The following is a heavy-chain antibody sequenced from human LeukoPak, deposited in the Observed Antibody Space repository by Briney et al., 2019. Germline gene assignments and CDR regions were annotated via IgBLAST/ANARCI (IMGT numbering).Heavy chain of an antibody. J-gene: IGHJ4*02. CDR1: GFSVSSHW. D-gene: IGHD6-19*01. CDR3: AREDIAVAGTVD. Sequence: GGSLRLSCATSGFSVSSHWMSWVRQAPGKGLEWLANIKQDGGEKHYVDSVKGRFTISRDNGKNSLYLQMNSLRAEDTAVYYCAREDIAVAGTVDWGQGTLVTVSS. CDR2: IKQDGGEK. V-gene: IGHV3-7*01.